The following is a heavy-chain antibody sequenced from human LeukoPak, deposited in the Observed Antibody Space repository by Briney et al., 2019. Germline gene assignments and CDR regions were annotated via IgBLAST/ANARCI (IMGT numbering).Heavy chain of an antibody. D-gene: IGHD4-17*01. CDR3: ARDSPPTTAYYYYGMDV. CDR1: GGSISSSSYY. J-gene: IGHJ6*02. V-gene: IGHV4-39*07. CDR2: IYYSGST. Sequence: PSETLSLTCTVSGGSISSSSYYWGWIRQPPGKGLEWIGSIYYSGSTYYNPSLKSRVTISVDTSKNQFSLKLSSVTAADTAVYYCARDSPPTTAYYYYGMDVWGQGTTVTVSS.